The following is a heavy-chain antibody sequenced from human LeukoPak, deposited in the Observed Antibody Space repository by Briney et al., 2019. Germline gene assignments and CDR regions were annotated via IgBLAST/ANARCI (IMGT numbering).Heavy chain of an antibody. CDR3: AAAGLGVAHWIDS. CDR2: LPYDGNYN. V-gene: IGHV3-30*02. J-gene: IGHJ5*01. D-gene: IGHD2-15*01. CDR1: SVPLSFYR. Sequence: SGVSQTLSCLVSSVPLSFYRVHCVRDARGKGLEGFARLPYDGNYNLTAASLKGRFAISKDISTNTLYLDMDSLTAEGTAVYYCAAAGLGVAHWIDSWGQGTLVTVSS.